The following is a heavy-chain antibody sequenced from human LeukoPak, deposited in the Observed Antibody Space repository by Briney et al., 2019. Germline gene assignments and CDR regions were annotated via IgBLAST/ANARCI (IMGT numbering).Heavy chain of an antibody. D-gene: IGHD5-18*01. V-gene: IGHV3-23*01. Sequence: GSLSLSCAASGIPFSSFAMSWVRQAPGKGLEWVSAISGSAGSTYYADSVKGRFTISRDNSKNTLYLQMNSLRAEDTAIYYCAKSRDTAMVTGYFDYWGQGTLVTVSS. J-gene: IGHJ4*02. CDR2: ISGSAGST. CDR3: AKSRDTAMVTGYFDY. CDR1: GIPFSSFA.